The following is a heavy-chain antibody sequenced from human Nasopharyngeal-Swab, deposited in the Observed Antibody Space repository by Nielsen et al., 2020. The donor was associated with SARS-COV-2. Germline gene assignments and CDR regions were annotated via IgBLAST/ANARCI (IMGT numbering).Heavy chain of an antibody. V-gene: IGHV3-23*01. J-gene: IGHJ4*02. CDR1: GLTVSSDG. CDR2: ISGSGGST. CDR3: AKVNYYDSSGYYYITGYFDY. D-gene: IGHD3-22*01. Sequence: GESLKISCAASGLTVSSDGMSWVRQAPGKGLEWGSAISGSGGSTYYADSVKGRFTISRDNSKNTLYLQMNSLRAEDTAVYYCAKVNYYDSSGYYYITGYFDYWGQGTLLTVSS.